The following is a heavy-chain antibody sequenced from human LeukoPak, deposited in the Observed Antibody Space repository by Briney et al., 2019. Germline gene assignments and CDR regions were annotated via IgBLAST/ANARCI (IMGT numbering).Heavy chain of an antibody. CDR2: IWYDGSNK. CDR1: GFTFSSYG. V-gene: IGHV3-33*06. CDR3: AKGGVGYYDFWSDY. J-gene: IGHJ4*02. D-gene: IGHD3-3*01. Sequence: PGRSLRLSCAASGFTFSSYGMHWVRQAPGKGLERVAVIWYDGSNKYYADSVKGRFTISRDNSKNTLYLQMNSLRAEDTAVYYCAKGGVGYYDFWSDYWGQGTLVTVSS.